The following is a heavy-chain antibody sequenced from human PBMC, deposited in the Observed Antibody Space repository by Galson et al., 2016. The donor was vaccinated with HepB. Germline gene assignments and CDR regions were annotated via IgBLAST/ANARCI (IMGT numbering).Heavy chain of an antibody. J-gene: IGHJ4*02. CDR1: GFTFNYYG. CDR2: ISCHNSNI. Sequence: SLRLSCAASGFTFNYYGMIWVRQAPGKGLEWVSFISCHNSNIYYADSVNGRFTISRDNAYNSLYLQMNSLRVEDTAVYYCARGGGYSSGWYSFWGRGTLVTVSS. D-gene: IGHD6-13*01. CDR3: ARGGGYSSGWYSF. V-gene: IGHV3-21*01.